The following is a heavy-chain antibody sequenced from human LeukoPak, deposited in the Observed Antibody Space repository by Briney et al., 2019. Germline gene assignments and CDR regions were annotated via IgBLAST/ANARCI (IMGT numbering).Heavy chain of an antibody. CDR1: GFTFSSYV. CDR3: ARYYYDSSGYYYKDY. J-gene: IGHJ4*02. V-gene: IGHV3-48*04. D-gene: IGHD3-22*01. Sequence: GGSLRLSCAASGFTFSSYVMHWVRQAPGKGLEWVSYISSSGSTIYYADSVKGRFTISRDNAKNSLYLQMNSLRAEDTAMYYCARYYYDSSGYYYKDYWGQGTLVTVSS. CDR2: ISSSGSTI.